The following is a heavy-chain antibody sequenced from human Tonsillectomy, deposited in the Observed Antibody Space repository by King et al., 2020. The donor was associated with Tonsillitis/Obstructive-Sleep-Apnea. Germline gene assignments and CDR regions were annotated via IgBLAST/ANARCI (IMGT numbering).Heavy chain of an antibody. Sequence: VQLVESGAEVKKPGASVKVSCKASGYTFTSYYMHWVRQAPGQGLEWMGIINPSGGSTSYAQKFQGRVTMTRDTSTSTVYMELSSLRSEDTAVYYCAGAPMTTEEAYYYGMDVWGQRTTVTVSS. V-gene: IGHV1-46*01. J-gene: IGHJ6*02. CDR1: GYTFTSYY. CDR3: AGAPMTTEEAYYYGMDV. CDR2: INPSGGST. D-gene: IGHD4-11*01.